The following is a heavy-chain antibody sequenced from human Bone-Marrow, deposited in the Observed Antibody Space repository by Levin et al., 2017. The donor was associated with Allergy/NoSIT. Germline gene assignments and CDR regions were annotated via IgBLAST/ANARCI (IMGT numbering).Heavy chain of an antibody. CDR2: INPSVGTT. V-gene: IGHV1-46*01. D-gene: IGHD6-13*01. Sequence: ASVKVSCKASEDTFTNYYVHWVRQAPGQGLQWMGIINPSVGTTTDAQEFQGRLIMTRDTSTRMVYMELTDLTFEDTAVYYCARETSRSWAPLDFWGQGTMVTVSS. CDR3: ARETSRSWAPLDF. CDR1: EDTFTNYY. J-gene: IGHJ3*01.